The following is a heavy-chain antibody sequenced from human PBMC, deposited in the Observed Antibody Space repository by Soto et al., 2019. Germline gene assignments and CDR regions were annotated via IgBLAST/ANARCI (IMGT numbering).Heavy chain of an antibody. V-gene: IGHV4-4*02. Sequence: SETLSLTCAVSGGSISSSNWWSWVRQPPGKGLEWIGEIYHSGSTNYNPSLKSRVTISVDKSKNQFSLKLSSVTAADTAVYYCARGPAVYDFWSGYSYYYYGMDVWGQGTTVTSP. CDR1: GGSISSSNW. J-gene: IGHJ6*02. D-gene: IGHD3-3*01. CDR3: ARGPAVYDFWSGYSYYYYGMDV. CDR2: IYHSGST.